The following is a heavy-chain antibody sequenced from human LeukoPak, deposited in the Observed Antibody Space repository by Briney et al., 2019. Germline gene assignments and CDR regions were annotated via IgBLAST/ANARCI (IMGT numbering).Heavy chain of an antibody. CDR2: IYPGDSRT. D-gene: IGHD6-13*01. CDR3: ACRGLRSTLSGP. J-gene: IGHJ5*02. V-gene: IGHV5-51*01. Sequence: GESLKISFKGFGYTFTNYWIGWVRQMPGKGLEWMGVIYPGDSRTRYSTSFQGQVTISADKSLSTAYLQWSSLKASDTAMYYCACRGLRSTLSGPWGQGTLVTVSS. CDR1: GYTFTNYW.